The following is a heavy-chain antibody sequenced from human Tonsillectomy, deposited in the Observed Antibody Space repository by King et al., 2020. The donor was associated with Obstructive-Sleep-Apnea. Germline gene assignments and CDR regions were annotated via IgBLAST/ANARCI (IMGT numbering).Heavy chain of an antibody. V-gene: IGHV4-39*07. D-gene: IGHD6-13*01. Sequence: QLQESGPGLVKPSETLSLTCTVSGGSIRSTIHYWGWIRQPPGKGLEWVGRIYYGGSTYYNPSLTSRVPISVDTSRDQFSPKLRSVTAPDTAVYYCARYSSSWYGRFDPWGQGTLVTVSS. CDR2: IYYGGST. CDR1: GGSIRSTIHY. CDR3: ARYSSSWYGRFDP. J-gene: IGHJ5*02.